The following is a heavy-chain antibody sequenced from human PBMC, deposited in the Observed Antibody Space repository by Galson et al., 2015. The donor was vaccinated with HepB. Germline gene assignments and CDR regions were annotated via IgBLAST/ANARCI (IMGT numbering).Heavy chain of an antibody. CDR2: IGSNFNT. CDR3: VKDLFAGQSDY. D-gene: IGHD2-21*01. V-gene: IGHV3-23*01. CDR1: GFFCSGTA. Sequence: SLRLSCAASGFFCSGTALSWVRQAPGKGLEWVSAIGSNFNTHYTDSVKGRFTISRDNSRNTLYLQMSGLRAEDTALYYCVKDLFAGQSDYWGQGTLVTVSS. J-gene: IGHJ4*02.